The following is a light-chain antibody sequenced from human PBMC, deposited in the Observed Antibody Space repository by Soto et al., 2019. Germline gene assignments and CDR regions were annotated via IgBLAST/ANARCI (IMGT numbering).Light chain of an antibody. CDR2: DAS. J-gene: IGKJ4*01. CDR1: QDISNY. V-gene: IGKV1-33*01. Sequence: DTQMTQSPSSLSASVGDRVTITCQASQDISNYLNWYQQKPGKAPKLLIYDASNLETGVPSRFSGSGSGTDFTFTISSLQPEDIATYYCQQYDHLPLTFGGGTKVEIK. CDR3: QQYDHLPLT.